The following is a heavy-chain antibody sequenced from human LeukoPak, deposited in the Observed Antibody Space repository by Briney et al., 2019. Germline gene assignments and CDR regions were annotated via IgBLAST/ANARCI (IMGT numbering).Heavy chain of an antibody. J-gene: IGHJ5*02. CDR2: ISYDGSNK. Sequence: GRSLRLSCAASGFTFSSYAMHWVRQAPGKGLEWVAVISYDGSNKYYADSVKGRFTISRDNSKNTLYPQMNSLRAEDTAVYYCARDRISRFLNWFDPWGQGTLVTVSS. D-gene: IGHD2/OR15-2a*01. V-gene: IGHV3-30-3*01. CDR3: ARDRISRFLNWFDP. CDR1: GFTFSSYA.